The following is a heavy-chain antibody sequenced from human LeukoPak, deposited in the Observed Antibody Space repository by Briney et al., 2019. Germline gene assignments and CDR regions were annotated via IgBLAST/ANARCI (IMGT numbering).Heavy chain of an antibody. Sequence: GESLKISCKGSGYTFLTYWIGWVRQMPGKGLEWMGIIYAGDSDTRYSPSFQGQVTISADKSISTAYLQWSSLKASDTAMYYCARHHDTTSWHYIDYWGQGTLVTVSS. J-gene: IGHJ4*02. CDR3: ARHHDTTSWHYIDY. D-gene: IGHD3-9*01. CDR2: IYAGDSDT. CDR1: GYTFLTYW. V-gene: IGHV5-51*01.